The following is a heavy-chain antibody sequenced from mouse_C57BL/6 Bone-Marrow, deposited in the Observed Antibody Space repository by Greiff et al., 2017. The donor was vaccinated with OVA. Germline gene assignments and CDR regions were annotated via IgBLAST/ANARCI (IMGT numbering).Heavy chain of an antibody. J-gene: IGHJ3*01. CDR2: IYPRSGNT. Sequence: VQLQESGAELARPGASVKLSCKASGYTFTSYGISWVKQRTGQGLEWIGEIYPRSGNTYYNEKFKGKATLTADKSSSTAYMELRSLTSEDSAVYFCARSSIYYYGSRRLAYWGQGTLVTVSA. CDR1: GYTFTSYG. D-gene: IGHD1-1*01. V-gene: IGHV1-81*01. CDR3: ARSSIYYYGSRRLAY.